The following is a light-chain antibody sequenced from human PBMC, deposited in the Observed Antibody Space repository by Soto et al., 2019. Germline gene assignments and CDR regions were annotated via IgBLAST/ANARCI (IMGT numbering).Light chain of an antibody. Sequence: IQMTQSPSTLSASVGDRVTITCQASQTISTLLAWYQHKPGKAPNLLIYDASSLESGVPSRFSGSGSGTEFPLTNSRLQADDSATYYCQQYSSLVTFGQGTKLEI. CDR1: QTISTL. CDR2: DAS. CDR3: QQYSSLVT. J-gene: IGKJ2*01. V-gene: IGKV1-5*01.